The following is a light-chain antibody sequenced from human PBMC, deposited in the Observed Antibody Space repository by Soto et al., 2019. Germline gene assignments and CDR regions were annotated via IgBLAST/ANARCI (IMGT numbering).Light chain of an antibody. Sequence: ALTQPASVSGSPGQSITISCTGTSSDVGGYNYVSWYQQHPGKAPKLMIYDVSNRPSGVSNRFSGSKSGNTASLTISGLQAEDEADYYCSSYTSSSAPVVFGGGTKLTVL. V-gene: IGLV2-14*01. CDR2: DVS. CDR3: SSYTSSSAPVV. CDR1: SSDVGGYNY. J-gene: IGLJ2*01.